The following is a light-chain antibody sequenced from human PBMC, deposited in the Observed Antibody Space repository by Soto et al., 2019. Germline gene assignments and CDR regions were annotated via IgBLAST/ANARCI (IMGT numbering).Light chain of an antibody. V-gene: IGLV2-14*01. J-gene: IGLJ3*02. CDR2: EVT. CDR3: NSYTDSSTWV. Sequence: QSVLTQPASVSGSPGQSITISCTGTSGDVGGYNYVSWYQQHSGKAPKLMIYEVTNRPSGVPNRFSGSKSGNVASLTISGLQAEDEADYYCNSYTDSSTWVFGGGTKLTVL. CDR1: SGDVGGYNY.